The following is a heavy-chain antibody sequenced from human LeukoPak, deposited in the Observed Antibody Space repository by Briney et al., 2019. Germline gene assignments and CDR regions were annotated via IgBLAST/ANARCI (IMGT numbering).Heavy chain of an antibody. D-gene: IGHD3-9*01. CDR1: GFTFSPYT. V-gene: IGHV3-64*02. J-gene: IGHJ6*04. CDR2: IIGDGITT. CDR3: ARERAGYYLDV. Sequence: GVSLRLFCAASGFTFSPYTMHWVRQAPGKGLEFVSAIIGDGITTYYADSVKGRFTVSRDNSKSTLYLQMGSLTAEDMAVYYCARERAGYYLDVWGKGTTVTVFS.